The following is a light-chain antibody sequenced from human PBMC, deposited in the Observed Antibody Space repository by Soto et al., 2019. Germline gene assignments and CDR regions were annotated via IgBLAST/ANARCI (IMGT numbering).Light chain of an antibody. CDR1: QSVSSN. CDR2: GAS. J-gene: IGKJ1*01. Sequence: EIVMTQSPATLSVSPGERATLSCRASQSVSSNLAWYQQQPGQAPRLLSYGASTMATGIPARFSGSGSGTDFTLTISSLQSEDFAVYYWQQYHNLPGTFGEGTKVEIK. V-gene: IGKV3-15*01. CDR3: QQYHNLPGT.